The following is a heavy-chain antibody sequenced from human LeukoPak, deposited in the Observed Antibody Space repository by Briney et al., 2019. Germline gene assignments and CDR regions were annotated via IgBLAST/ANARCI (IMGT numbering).Heavy chain of an antibody. Sequence: GGPLRLSCAASGFTFSSYELYWVRQAPGKGLEWISYISSSSTIIKYADSVRGRFTISRDDARESLYLQMSSLRADGTAIYYCGASRQYVGAFDIWGQGTLVTVSS. D-gene: IGHD3-16*01. CDR2: ISSSSTII. J-gene: IGHJ3*02. CDR1: GFTFSSYE. V-gene: IGHV3-48*03. CDR3: GASRQYVGAFDI.